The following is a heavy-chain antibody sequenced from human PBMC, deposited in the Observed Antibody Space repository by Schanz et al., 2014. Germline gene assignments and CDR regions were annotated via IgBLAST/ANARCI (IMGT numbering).Heavy chain of an antibody. CDR1: GFTFSSYG. CDR2: IWYDGSNK. Sequence: QVQLVESGGGVVQPGRSLRLSCAASGFTFSSYGMHWVRQAPGKGLEWVAVIWYDGSNKYYADSMKGRFTISRDTSKNALFLQMDSLRAEDTAVYYCARKMKLGVYGGKGHDSLDIWGRGTMXTVSS. CDR3: ARKMKLGVYGGKGHDSLDI. V-gene: IGHV3-33*01. D-gene: IGHD4-17*01. J-gene: IGHJ3*02.